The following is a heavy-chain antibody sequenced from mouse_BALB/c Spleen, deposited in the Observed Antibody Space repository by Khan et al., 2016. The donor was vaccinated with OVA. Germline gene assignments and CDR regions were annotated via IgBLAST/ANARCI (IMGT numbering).Heavy chain of an antibody. CDR3: ARDAGRY. CDR2: INPKNGVT. CDR1: GYTFTEYT. Sequence: VQLQQSGPELVKPGASVKISCKTSGYTFTEYTLHWVKQSHGKSLEWIGVINPKNGVTSYNQKVKGKATLTVDKSSSTAYMEFRSLTSEDSAVYYCARDAGRYWGQGTSVTVSS. D-gene: IGHD3-3*01. V-gene: IGHV1-18*01. J-gene: IGHJ4*01.